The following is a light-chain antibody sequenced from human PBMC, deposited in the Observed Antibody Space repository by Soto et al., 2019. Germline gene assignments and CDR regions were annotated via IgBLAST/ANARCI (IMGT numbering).Light chain of an antibody. V-gene: IGKV3D-20*02. J-gene: IGKJ1*01. CDR2: GIS. CDR1: HTISSSY. CDR3: QQRSNLPPT. Sequence: EIVLTQSPGTLSLSPGERATLSCRASHTISSSYLAWYQQKSGQAPRLLMYGISRRATGIPDRFSGSGSGTDFTLTITRLEPEDFAVYYCQQRSNLPPTFGQGTKV.